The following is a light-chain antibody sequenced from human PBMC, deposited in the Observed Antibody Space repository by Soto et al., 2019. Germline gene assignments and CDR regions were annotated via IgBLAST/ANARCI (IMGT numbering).Light chain of an antibody. J-gene: IGLJ2*01. CDR1: NMGTNY. V-gene: IGLV1-51*01. CDR3: GTWDTRLNVVV. Sequence: QSVLTQSPSVSATLGQKVSISCSNMGTNYISWYQQLPGTAPKLLIYDNNKRPSGIPDRFSGSKSGTSVTLDITGLQTGDEADYYCGTWDTRLNVVVFGGGTKVTVL. CDR2: DNN.